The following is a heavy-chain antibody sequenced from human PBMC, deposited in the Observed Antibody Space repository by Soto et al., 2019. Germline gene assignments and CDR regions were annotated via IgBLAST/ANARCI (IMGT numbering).Heavy chain of an antibody. Sequence: PETLSLTCAVYGGSFSGYYWSWIRQPPGKGLEWIGEINHSGSTNYNPSLKSRVTISVDTSKNQFSLKLSSVTAADTAVYYCARGAEYSYGLYYYYGMDVWGRGTTVTVSS. CDR3: ARGAEYSYGLYYYYGMDV. J-gene: IGHJ6*02. D-gene: IGHD5-18*01. V-gene: IGHV4-34*01. CDR2: INHSGST. CDR1: GGSFSGYY.